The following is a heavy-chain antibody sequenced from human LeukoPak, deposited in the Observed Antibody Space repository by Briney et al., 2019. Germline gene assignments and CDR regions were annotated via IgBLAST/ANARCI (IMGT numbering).Heavy chain of an antibody. CDR2: IIPIFGTA. V-gene: IGHV1-69*13. CDR1: GGTFSSYA. J-gene: IGHJ4*02. Sequence: SVKVSCKASGGTFSSYAIGWVRQAPGQGLEWMGGIIPIFGTANYAQKFQGRVTITADESTSTAYMELSSLRSEDTGVYYCGTGYCSSTSCYTMMDYWGQGTLVTVSS. CDR3: GTGYCSSTSCYTMMDY. D-gene: IGHD2-2*02.